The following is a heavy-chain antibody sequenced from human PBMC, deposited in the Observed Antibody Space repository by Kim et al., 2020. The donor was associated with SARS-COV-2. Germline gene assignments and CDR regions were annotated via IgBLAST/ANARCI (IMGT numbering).Heavy chain of an antibody. CDR3: ARDFTYCDSSGYDIRWFDP. D-gene: IGHD3-22*01. CDR2: IYYSGRT. V-gene: IGHV4-59*13. CDR1: GGSISSYS. J-gene: IGHJ5*02. Sequence: SETLSLTCTVSGGSISSYSWSWIRQPPGKGLEWIGYIYYSGRTNYNPSLKSRVTISVDTSKNRFSLKLSSVTAADTAVYYCARDFTYCDSSGYDIRWFDPWGQGTLVTVSS.